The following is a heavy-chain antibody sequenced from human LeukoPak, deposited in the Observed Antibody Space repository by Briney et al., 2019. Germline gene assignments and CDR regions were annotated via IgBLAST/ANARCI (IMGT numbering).Heavy chain of an antibody. V-gene: IGHV3-30*03. Sequence: GKSLRLSCAASGFSFSNYAMHWVRQAPGKGLEWVATISFDTNHKYYADSVKGRFTISRDNAKNSLYLQMNSLRAEDTAVYYCASLLGYSSSVDYWGQGTLVTVSS. D-gene: IGHD6-13*01. CDR2: ISFDTNHK. J-gene: IGHJ4*02. CDR3: ASLLGYSSSVDY. CDR1: GFSFSNYA.